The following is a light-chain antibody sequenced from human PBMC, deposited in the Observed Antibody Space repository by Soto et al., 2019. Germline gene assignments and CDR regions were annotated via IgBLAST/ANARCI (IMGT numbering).Light chain of an antibody. CDR3: QQSNDWRSIT. CDR2: DTS. V-gene: IGKV3-15*01. J-gene: IGKJ5*01. Sequence: IVVTQSPATLSVSPGERVTLSCRASRSVSSSLAWYQQRPGQAPRLLIYDTSTRAAGISARFSGSGSGTEFTLSISSLQSEDFAVYYCQQSNDWRSITFGQGTRLEIK. CDR1: RSVSSS.